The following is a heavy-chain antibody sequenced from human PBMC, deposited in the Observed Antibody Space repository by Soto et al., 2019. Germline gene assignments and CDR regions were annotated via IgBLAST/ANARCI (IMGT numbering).Heavy chain of an antibody. CDR2: ISYDGSNK. CDR1: GFTFSSYG. J-gene: IGHJ4*02. D-gene: IGHD3-10*01. CDR3: AKDLDPTHYGSGSIIDY. Sequence: QVQLVESGGGVVQPGRSLRLSCAASGFTFSSYGMHWVRQAPGKGLEWVAVISYDGSNKYYADSVKGRFTISRDNSKNMXYLQMNSLRAEDTAVYYCAKDLDPTHYGSGSIIDYWGQGTLVTVSS. V-gene: IGHV3-30*18.